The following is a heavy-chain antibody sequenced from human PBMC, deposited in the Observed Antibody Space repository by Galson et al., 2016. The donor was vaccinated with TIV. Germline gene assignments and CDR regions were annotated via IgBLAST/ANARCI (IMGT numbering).Heavy chain of an antibody. D-gene: IGHD3-16*01. V-gene: IGHV1-69*13. J-gene: IGHJ2*01. CDR3: ARAGGGYPESDGYIEF. CDR1: GCIFRNYP. CDR2: IIPIFDRA. Sequence: SVKVSCKASGCIFRNYPISWVRQAPGQGLEWMGGIIPIFDRAHYAQNFQGRVTITADESASTVYMELSSLRSDDTAVYYCARAGGGYPESDGYIEFWGRG.